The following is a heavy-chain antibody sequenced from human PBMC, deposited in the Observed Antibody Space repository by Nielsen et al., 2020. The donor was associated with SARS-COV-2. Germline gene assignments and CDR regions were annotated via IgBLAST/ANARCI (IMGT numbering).Heavy chain of an antibody. V-gene: IGHV3-15*01. D-gene: IGHD5-24*01. Sequence: GESLKISCAASGFTFSSYEMNWVRQAPGKGLEWVGRIKSKTDGGTTDYAAPVKGRFTISRDDSKNTLYLQMNSLKTEDTAVYYCTTARDGYNRWGQGTLVTVSS. CDR1: GFTFSSYE. CDR3: TTARDGYNR. CDR2: IKSKTDGGTT. J-gene: IGHJ4*02.